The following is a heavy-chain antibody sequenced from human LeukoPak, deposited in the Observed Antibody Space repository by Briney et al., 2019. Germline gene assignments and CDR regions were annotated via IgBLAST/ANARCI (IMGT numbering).Heavy chain of an antibody. Sequence: ASVKVSCKVSGYTRTELSMHWVRQAPGKGLEWMGGFDPEDGETIYAQKFQGRVTMTEDTSTDTAYMELSSLRSEDTAVYYCATYPLGNYYDSSGLDYWGQGTLVTVSS. V-gene: IGHV1-24*01. CDR3: ATYPLGNYYDSSGLDY. D-gene: IGHD3-22*01. CDR1: GYTRTELS. J-gene: IGHJ4*02. CDR2: FDPEDGET.